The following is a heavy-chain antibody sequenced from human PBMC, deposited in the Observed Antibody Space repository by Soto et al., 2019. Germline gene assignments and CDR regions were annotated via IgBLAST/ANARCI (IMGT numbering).Heavy chain of an antibody. D-gene: IGHD6-19*01. CDR2: ISYDGSNK. V-gene: IGHV3-30-3*01. Sequence: QVQLVESGGGVVQPGRSLRLSCAASGFTFSSYAMHWVRQAPGKGLEWVAVISYDGSNKYYADSVKGRFTISRDNSKNTLYLQMNSLRAEDTAVYYCARDGWGGNWFDPWGQGTLVTVSS. J-gene: IGHJ5*02. CDR3: ARDGWGGNWFDP. CDR1: GFTFSSYA.